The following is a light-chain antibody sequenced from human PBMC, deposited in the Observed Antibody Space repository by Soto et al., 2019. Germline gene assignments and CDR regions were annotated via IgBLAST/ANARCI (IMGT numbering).Light chain of an antibody. V-gene: IGKV4-1*01. CDR3: QQYYSSSLT. CDR1: QRVLHSSNNLNY. CDR2: WAS. Sequence: DIVMTQSPDSLAVSLGERATINCRSSQRVLHSSNNLNYLAWYQQKPGQPPRLLIYWASTRDSGVPDRFSGSGSGTDFTLTITRLQAEDVAVYYCQQYYSSSLTFGGGTKVDIK. J-gene: IGKJ4*01.